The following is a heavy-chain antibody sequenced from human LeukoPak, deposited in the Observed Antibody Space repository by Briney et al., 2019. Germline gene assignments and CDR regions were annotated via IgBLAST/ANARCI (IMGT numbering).Heavy chain of an antibody. J-gene: IGHJ4*02. D-gene: IGHD3-16*01. CDR1: GDSISGYY. V-gene: IGHV4-59*01. Sequence: PSETLSLTCTVSGDSISGYYYTWIRQPTEKDLEWIEYVHDTGSTNYNPSLKSRVTISLDTSMKQFSLNLRSVTAADAAVYFCVYGPNHYYFDHWGQGTLVTVSS. CDR2: VHDTGST. CDR3: VYGPNHYYFDH.